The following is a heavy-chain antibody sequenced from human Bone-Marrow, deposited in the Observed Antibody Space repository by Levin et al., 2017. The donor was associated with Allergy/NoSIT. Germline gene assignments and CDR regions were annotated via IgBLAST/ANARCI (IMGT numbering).Heavy chain of an antibody. J-gene: IGHJ4*02. CDR1: GFTFSSYG. D-gene: IGHD3-22*01. CDR3: ARDRPDYYDSSGYYYETTFDY. Sequence: LSLTCAASGFTFSSYGMHWVRQAPGKGLEWGAVIWYDGSNKYYADSVKGRFTISRDNSKNTLYLQMNSLRAEDTAVYYCARDRPDYYDSSGYYYETTFDYWGQGTLVTVSS. V-gene: IGHV3-33*01. CDR2: IWYDGSNK.